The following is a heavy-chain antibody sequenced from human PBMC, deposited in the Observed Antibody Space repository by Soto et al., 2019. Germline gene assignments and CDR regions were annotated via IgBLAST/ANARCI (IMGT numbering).Heavy chain of an antibody. V-gene: IGHV4-34*01. CDR2: MSHSGGT. J-gene: IGHJ3*02. CDR1: GGFVSSGSYY. D-gene: IGHD1-1*01. CDR3: ARVERGTATTVVDAFDI. Sequence: QVQLQQWGAGLLKPSETLSLTCAVYGGFVSSGSYYWSWIRQPPGKGLEWMGEMSHSGGTHFNPYLKSRVTFSVATSKNQFSLKVSSVTAADTALYYCARVERGTATTVVDAFDIWGPWKMVTVSS.